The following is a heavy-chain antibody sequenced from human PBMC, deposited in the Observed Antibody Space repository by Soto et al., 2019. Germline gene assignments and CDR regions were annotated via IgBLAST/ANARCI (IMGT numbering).Heavy chain of an antibody. J-gene: IGHJ4*02. CDR3: ASSGWTEYYFDY. Sequence: VQLVESGGGLVQPGGSLRLSCAASGFSFSSYEMNWVRQAPGKGPEWVSYISSSGSTIYYADSVKGRFTISRDNAENSLYLQMNSLRADDTAVYYCASSGWTEYYFDYWGQGTLVTVSS. CDR2: ISSSGSTI. D-gene: IGHD3-22*01. CDR1: GFSFSSYE. V-gene: IGHV3-48*03.